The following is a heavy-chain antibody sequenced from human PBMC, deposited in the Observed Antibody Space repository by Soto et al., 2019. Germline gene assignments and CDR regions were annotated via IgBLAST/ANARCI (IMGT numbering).Heavy chain of an antibody. V-gene: IGHV3-74*01. Sequence: EVQLVESGGGLVQPGGSLRLSCAASGFTFSSYWMHWVRQAPGKGLVWVSRINSDGSSISYADSVKGRFTISRDNAKNTLYLQMNSLSVADTAVYYCAREPGYSSGWRQDYWGQGPLVAVSS. D-gene: IGHD6-19*01. J-gene: IGHJ4*02. CDR1: GFTFSSYW. CDR3: AREPGYSSGWRQDY. CDR2: INSDGSSI.